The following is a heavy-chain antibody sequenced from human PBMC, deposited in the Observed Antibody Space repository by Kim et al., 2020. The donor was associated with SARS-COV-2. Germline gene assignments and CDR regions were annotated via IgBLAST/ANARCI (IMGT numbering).Heavy chain of an antibody. V-gene: IGHV3-21*01. Sequence: YADSVKGRFTISRDNAKNSLYLQMNSLRAEDTAVYYCASPNRGFDYALANWGQGTLVTVSS. J-gene: IGHJ4*02. D-gene: IGHD4-17*01. CDR3: ASPNRGFDYALAN.